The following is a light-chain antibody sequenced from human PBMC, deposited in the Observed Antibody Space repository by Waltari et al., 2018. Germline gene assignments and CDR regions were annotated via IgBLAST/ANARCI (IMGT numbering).Light chain of an antibody. CDR3: QQYYSYPLT. CDR1: QGISSY. CDR2: AAS. V-gene: IGKV1-8*01. Sequence: ALRITQSPSSLAASTGDSVTITCRASQGISSYLAWYQQKPGKAPKPPIYAASTLQSGVPSRFSGSGSGTDFTLTISCQQSEDFATYYGQQYYSYPLTFGGGTKVEIK. J-gene: IGKJ4*01.